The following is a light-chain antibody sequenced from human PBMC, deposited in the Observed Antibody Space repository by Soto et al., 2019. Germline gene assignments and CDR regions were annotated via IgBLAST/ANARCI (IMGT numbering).Light chain of an antibody. CDR3: QKYNEWPRT. V-gene: IGKV3-15*01. CDR2: GAS. Sequence: EIVMTQSPATLSVSPGERATLSCRASQSVNSNLAWYQQKPGQAPRLLIYGASPRAAGIPDRFSGSGSGTEFTLTIAGLQSEDFALCYCQKYNEWPRTFGQGTKVDIK. J-gene: IGKJ1*01. CDR1: QSVNSN.